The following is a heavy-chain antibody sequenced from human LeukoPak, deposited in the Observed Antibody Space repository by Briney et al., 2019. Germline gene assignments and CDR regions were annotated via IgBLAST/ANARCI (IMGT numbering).Heavy chain of an antibody. V-gene: IGHV4-4*07. CDR2: IYTRGST. CDR3: ARDYSLGQQLVREWFDP. CDR1: GGAISSYY. Sequence: PSETLSLTCTVSGGAISSYYWSWIRQPAGKGLEWIGRIYTRGSTQYNPSLTSRVTMSLDTSQNQFSLKLSSVTSADTAVYYGARDYSLGQQLVREWFDPWGQGTLVTVSS. J-gene: IGHJ5*02. D-gene: IGHD6-13*01.